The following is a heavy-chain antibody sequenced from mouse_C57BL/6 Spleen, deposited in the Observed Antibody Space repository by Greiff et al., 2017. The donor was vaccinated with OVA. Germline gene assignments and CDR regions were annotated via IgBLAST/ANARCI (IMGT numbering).Heavy chain of an antibody. Sequence: VKLQESGPELVKPGASVKISCKASGYTFTDYYINWVKQRPGQGLEWIGWIFPGSGSTYYNEKFKGKATLTVDKSSSTAYMLLSSLTSEDSAVYFCARTTVVATRGFAYWGQGTLVTVSA. J-gene: IGHJ3*01. CDR3: ARTTVVATRGFAY. CDR2: IFPGSGST. CDR1: GYTFTDYY. D-gene: IGHD1-1*01. V-gene: IGHV1-75*01.